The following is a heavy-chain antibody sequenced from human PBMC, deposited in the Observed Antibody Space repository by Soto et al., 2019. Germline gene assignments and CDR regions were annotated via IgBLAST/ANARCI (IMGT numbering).Heavy chain of an antibody. CDR1: GVTFSSYA. J-gene: IGHJ4*02. D-gene: IGHD3-9*01. V-gene: IGHV1-69*01. Sequence: QVQLVQSGAEVKKPGSSVKVSCKASGVTFSSYAISWVRQAPGQGLEWMGGIIPIFGTANYAQKFQGRVTITADESTSTAYMELSSLRSEDTAVYYCARTYYDIMTGYYVPYYFDYWGQGTLVTVSS. CDR3: ARTYYDIMTGYYVPYYFDY. CDR2: IIPIFGTA.